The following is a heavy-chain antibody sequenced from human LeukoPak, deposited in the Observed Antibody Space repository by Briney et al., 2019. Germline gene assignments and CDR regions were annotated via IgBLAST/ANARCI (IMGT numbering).Heavy chain of an antibody. V-gene: IGHV3-53*01. J-gene: IGHJ3*02. CDR3: ARDRESAYYYDSSGFGAFDI. CDR1: GFTVSSNY. Sequence: GGSLRLSCAASGFTVSSNYMSWVRQAPGKGLEWVSVIYSGGSTYYADSVKGRFTISRDNSKNTLYLQMNSLRAEDTAVYYCARDRESAYYYDSSGFGAFDIWGQGTMVTVSS. CDR2: IYSGGST. D-gene: IGHD3-22*01.